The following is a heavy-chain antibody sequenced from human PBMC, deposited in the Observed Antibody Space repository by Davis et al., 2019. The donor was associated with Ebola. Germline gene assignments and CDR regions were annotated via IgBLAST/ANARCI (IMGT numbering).Heavy chain of an antibody. J-gene: IGHJ4*02. CDR3: ARDRRFLEWPSSQFDY. CDR1: GFTFSSYS. Sequence: GESLKISCAASGFTFSSYSMNWVRQAPGKGLEWVSYISSSSSTIYYADSVKGRFTISRDNVKRSLYLQMDSLRDEDTAVYYCARDRRFLEWPSSQFDYWGQGTLVTVSS. CDR2: ISSSSSTI. D-gene: IGHD3-3*01. V-gene: IGHV3-48*02.